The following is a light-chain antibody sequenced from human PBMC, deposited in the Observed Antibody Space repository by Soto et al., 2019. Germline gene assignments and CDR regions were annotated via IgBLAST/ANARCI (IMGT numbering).Light chain of an antibody. J-gene: IGLJ2*01. CDR3: QVAEV. V-gene: IGLV3-21*01. CDR2: YDR. CDR1: NIGTKS. Sequence: SYELTQPPSESVAPGKTATISCGGDNIGTKSVHWYQQKSGQAPVLVIYYDRDRPSGIPERFSGSNSGKTATLTISRVEAGDEADYYCQVAEVFGGGTKLTVL.